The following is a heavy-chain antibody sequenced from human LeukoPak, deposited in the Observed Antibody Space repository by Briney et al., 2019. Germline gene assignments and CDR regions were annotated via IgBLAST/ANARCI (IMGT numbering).Heavy chain of an antibody. CDR3: ARGRGIAARGASFALAQRFDY. Sequence: PSETLSLTCTVSGDSISNYYWSWIRQPPGKGLEWIGYVYYSGSTNYNPSLKSRVTISVDTSKNQFSLKLSSVTAADTAVYYCARGRGIAARGASFALAQRFDYWGQGTLVTVSS. J-gene: IGHJ4*02. D-gene: IGHD6-6*01. CDR1: GDSISNYY. V-gene: IGHV4-59*12. CDR2: VYYSGST.